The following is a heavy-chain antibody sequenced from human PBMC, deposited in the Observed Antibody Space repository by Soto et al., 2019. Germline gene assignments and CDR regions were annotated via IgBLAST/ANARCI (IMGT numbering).Heavy chain of an antibody. CDR3: AREYPVHSAYFDY. CDR2: MYYSGNA. J-gene: IGHJ4*02. Sequence: QVQLQESGPGLVKPSETLSLTCTVSGASISRYYWSWIRQSPGKGLEWIGYMYYSGNANYNPSLRSRITISVDTSKNQFSLNLNSVTAADTAVYYCAREYPVHSAYFDYWGQGILVNVSS. V-gene: IGHV4-59*01. D-gene: IGHD1-26*01. CDR1: GASISRYY.